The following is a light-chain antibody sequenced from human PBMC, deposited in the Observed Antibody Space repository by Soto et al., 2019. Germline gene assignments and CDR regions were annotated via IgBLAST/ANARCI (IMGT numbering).Light chain of an antibody. CDR2: EVS. Sequence: QSVLTQPASVSGSPGQSITISCTGTSSDVGGYDYVSWYQHHTGKAPKLLIFEVSNRPSEVSNRFSGFKSGNTASLTISGLQLEDEADYYCTSYAITSPYVFGTGTKV. J-gene: IGLJ1*01. V-gene: IGLV2-14*01. CDR3: TSYAITSPYV. CDR1: SSDVGGYDY.